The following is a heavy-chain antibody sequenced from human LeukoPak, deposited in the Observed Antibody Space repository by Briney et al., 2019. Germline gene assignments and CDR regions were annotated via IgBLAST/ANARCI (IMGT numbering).Heavy chain of an antibody. D-gene: IGHD3-10*01. V-gene: IGHV4-39*01. CDR2: IYYSGST. CDR1: GGSISSSSYY. J-gene: IGHJ5*02. Sequence: SETLSLTCTVSGGSISSSSYYWGWIRQPPGKGLEWIGSIYYSGSTYYNPSLKSRVTISVDTSKKQFSLKLSSVTAADTAVYYCARHVGFITMVRGVINNNWFDPWGQGTLVTVSS. CDR3: ARHVGFITMVRGVINNNWFDP.